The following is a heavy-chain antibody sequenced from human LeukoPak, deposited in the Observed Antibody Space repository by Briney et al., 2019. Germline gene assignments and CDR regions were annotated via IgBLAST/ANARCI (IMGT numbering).Heavy chain of an antibody. Sequence: PGGSLRLSCAASGFTFSSYGMHWVRQAPGKGLEWVAFIRYDGSSKYYADSVKGRFTISRDNSKNTLYLQMNSLRAEDTAVYYCASFIVGYYDSSGFDYWGQGTLVTVSS. CDR1: GFTFSSYG. CDR2: IRYDGSSK. J-gene: IGHJ4*02. V-gene: IGHV3-30*02. CDR3: ASFIVGYYDSSGFDY. D-gene: IGHD3-22*01.